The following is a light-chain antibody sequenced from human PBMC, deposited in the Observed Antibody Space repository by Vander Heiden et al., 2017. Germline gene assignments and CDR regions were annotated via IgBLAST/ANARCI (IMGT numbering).Light chain of an antibody. J-gene: IGKJ4*01. CDR3: QQRSNWPPLT. CDR1: QSVRSF. V-gene: IGKV3-11*01. Sequence: EIVLTQSPATLSLSPGERATLSCRASQSVRSFLAWYQQKPGQAPRLLIFDASNRATGIPARFSGSGSGTDFTLTISSLEPEDIAVYYCQQRSNWPPLTFGGGTKVEIK. CDR2: DAS.